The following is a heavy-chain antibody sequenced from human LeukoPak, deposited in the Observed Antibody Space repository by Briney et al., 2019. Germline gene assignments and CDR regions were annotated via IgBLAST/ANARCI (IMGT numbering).Heavy chain of an antibody. J-gene: IGHJ3*02. CDR2: IYYSGST. CDR3: ARQAAGAFDI. CDR1: GGSISSSSYY. Sequence: SETLSLTCTVSGGSISSSSYYWGWIRQPPGKGLEWIGSIYYSGSTNYNPSLKSRVTISVDTSKNQFSLKLSSVTAADTAVYYCARQAAGAFDIWGQGTMVTVSS. D-gene: IGHD6-13*01. V-gene: IGHV4-39*01.